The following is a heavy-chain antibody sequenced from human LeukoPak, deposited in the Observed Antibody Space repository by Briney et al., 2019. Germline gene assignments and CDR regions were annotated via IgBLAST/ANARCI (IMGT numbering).Heavy chain of an antibody. CDR1: GGSFSGYY. D-gene: IGHD3-22*01. CDR2: INHSGST. Sequence: PSETLSLTCAVYGGSFSGYYWSWIRQPPGKGLEWIGEINHSGSTNYNPSLKSRVTISVDTSKNQFSLKLSSVTAADTAVYCCARVVVAASHDQYYDSSGYHGGDYWGQGTLVTVSS. J-gene: IGHJ4*02. CDR3: ARVVVAASHDQYYDSSGYHGGDY. V-gene: IGHV4-34*01.